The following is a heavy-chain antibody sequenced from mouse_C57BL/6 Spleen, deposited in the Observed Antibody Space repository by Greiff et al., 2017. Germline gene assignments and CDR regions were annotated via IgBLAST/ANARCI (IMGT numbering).Heavy chain of an antibody. Sequence: QVQLQQPGAELVMPGASVKLSCKASGYTFTSYWMHWVKQRPGQGLEWIGEIDPSDSYTNYNQKFKGKSTLTVNESSSTAYMQLSSLTSEDSAVYYCARGDGPYAMDYGGQGTSVTVSS. J-gene: IGHJ4*01. CDR1: GYTFTSYW. V-gene: IGHV1-69*01. CDR2: IDPSDSYT. CDR3: ARGDGPYAMDY. D-gene: IGHD2-3*01.